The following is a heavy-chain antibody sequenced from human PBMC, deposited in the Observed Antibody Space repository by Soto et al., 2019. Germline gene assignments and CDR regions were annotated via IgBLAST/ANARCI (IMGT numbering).Heavy chain of an antibody. Sequence: SVKVSCKASGGTFSRYAISWVRQAPGQGLEWMGGIIPIFGTANYAQKFQGRVTITADESTSTAYMELSSLRSEDTAVYYCARQIVGATRYFDYWGQGTLVTVSS. CDR2: IIPIFGTA. CDR1: GGTFSRYA. D-gene: IGHD1-26*01. V-gene: IGHV1-69*13. J-gene: IGHJ4*02. CDR3: ARQIVGATRYFDY.